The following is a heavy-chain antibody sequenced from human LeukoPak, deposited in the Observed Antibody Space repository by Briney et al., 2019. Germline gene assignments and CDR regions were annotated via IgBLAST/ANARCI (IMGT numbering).Heavy chain of an antibody. CDR1: GFPFSSYA. CDR3: AKAVYPIVEVPAAIYFDY. V-gene: IGHV3-23*01. J-gene: IGHJ4*02. CDR2: ISGSGDSI. D-gene: IGHD2-2*02. Sequence: GGSLRLSCAASGFPFSSYAMSWVRQAPGKGLEWVSAISGSGDSIYYADSVKGRFTISRDNSKNTLYLQMNSLRAEDTAVYYCAKAVYPIVEVPAAIYFDYWGQGTLVTVSS.